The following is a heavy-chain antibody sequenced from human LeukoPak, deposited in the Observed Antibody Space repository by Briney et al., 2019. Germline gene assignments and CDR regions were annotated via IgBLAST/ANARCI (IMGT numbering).Heavy chain of an antibody. V-gene: IGHV4-39*07. J-gene: IGHJ2*01. CDR2: IYYSGST. D-gene: IGHD6-6*01. Sequence: SETLSLTCTVSGGSISSSSYYWGWIRQPPGKGLEWIGSIYYSGSTYYNPSLKSRVTISVDTSKNQFSLKLSSVTAADTAVYYCARDEYSRALISWVDWYFDLWGRGTLVTVSS. CDR1: GGSISSSSYY. CDR3: ARDEYSRALISWVDWYFDL.